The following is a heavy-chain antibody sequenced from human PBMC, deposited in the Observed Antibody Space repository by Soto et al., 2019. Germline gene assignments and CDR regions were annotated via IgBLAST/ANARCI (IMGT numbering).Heavy chain of an antibody. D-gene: IGHD3-9*01. CDR2: ISYDGSNK. V-gene: IGHV3-30*18. Sequence: PVGSLRLSCAASGFTFSSYGMHWVRQAPGKGLEWVAVISYDGSNKYYADSVKGRFTISRDNSKNTLYLQMNSLRAEDTAVYYCAKDLADGNLTGDAFDIWGQRTMVTVSS. J-gene: IGHJ3*02. CDR3: AKDLADGNLTGDAFDI. CDR1: GFTFSSYG.